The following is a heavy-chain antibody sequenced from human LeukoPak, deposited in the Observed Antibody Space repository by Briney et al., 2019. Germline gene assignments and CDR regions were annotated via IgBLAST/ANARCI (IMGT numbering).Heavy chain of an antibody. J-gene: IGHJ4*02. V-gene: IGHV3-48*01. D-gene: IGHD3-3*01. Sequence: PGGSLRLSCAASGFTFSSYSMNWVRQAPGKGLEWVSYISSSSSTIYYADSVKGRFTISRDNAKNSLYLQMNSLRAEDTAVYYCARVSTWFNYDFWSGPLDYWGQGTLVTVSS. CDR2: ISSSSSTI. CDR1: GFTFSSYS. CDR3: ARVSTWFNYDFWSGPLDY.